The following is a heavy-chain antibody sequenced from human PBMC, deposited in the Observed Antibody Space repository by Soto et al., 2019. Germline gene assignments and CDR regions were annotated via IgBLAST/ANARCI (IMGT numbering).Heavy chain of an antibody. V-gene: IGHV4-59*01. D-gene: IGHD2-21*01. CDR3: ASLWNFFDF. J-gene: IGHJ4*02. Sequence: SETLCLTCTVSGASICSYYWSWIRQSPGKGLEWIGYMYFNESPKYNPSLKSRVTMSVDTSKNQFSLKLSSVTAADTAVYYCASLWNFFDFWGQGALVTASS. CDR2: MYFNESP. CDR1: GASICSYY.